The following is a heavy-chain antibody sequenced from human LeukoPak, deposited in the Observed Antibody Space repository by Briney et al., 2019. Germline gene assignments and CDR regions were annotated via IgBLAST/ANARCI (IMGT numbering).Heavy chain of an antibody. Sequence: ASVKVSCKASGYTFTSYDINWVRQATGQGLEWMGWMNPNSGNTGYAQKFQGRVTMTRDTPISTAYMELSSLTSEDTAVYYCARNVPSTGDFVYWGQGTLVTVSS. CDR2: MNPNSGNT. CDR3: ARNVPSTGDFVY. CDR1: GYTFTSYD. J-gene: IGHJ4*02. D-gene: IGHD3-10*01. V-gene: IGHV1-8*01.